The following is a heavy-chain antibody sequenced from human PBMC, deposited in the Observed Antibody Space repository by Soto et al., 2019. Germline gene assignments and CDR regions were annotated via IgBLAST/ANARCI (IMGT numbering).Heavy chain of an antibody. J-gene: IGHJ4*02. CDR2: ISGSGGST. Sequence: EVQLLESGGGLVQPGGSLRLSCAASGFTFNNYAMSWVRQAPGKGLEWVSAISGSGGSTYYADSVKGRFTISRDNSKNTLYLQMNSLRAEDTAVYYCAPRRIQGIYDGYWGQGTLVTVSS. D-gene: IGHD3-16*01. CDR1: GFTFNNYA. CDR3: APRRIQGIYDGY. V-gene: IGHV3-23*01.